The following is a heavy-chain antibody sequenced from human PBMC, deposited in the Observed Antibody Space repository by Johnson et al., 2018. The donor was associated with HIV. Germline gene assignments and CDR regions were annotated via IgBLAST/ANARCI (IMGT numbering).Heavy chain of an antibody. J-gene: IGHJ3*02. CDR1: GFTVSSNY. D-gene: IGHD5-18*01. CDR3: ARNQWIELWRDAFDI. V-gene: IGHV3-66*01. Sequence: VQLVESGGGVVQPGGSLRLSCAASGFTVSSNYMSWVRQAPGKGLEWVSVIYSGDRTYYADSVKGRFPISRDNSKTTLYLQMNRLRAEDTAVYYCARNQWIELWRDAFDIWGQGTMVTVSS. CDR2: IYSGDRT.